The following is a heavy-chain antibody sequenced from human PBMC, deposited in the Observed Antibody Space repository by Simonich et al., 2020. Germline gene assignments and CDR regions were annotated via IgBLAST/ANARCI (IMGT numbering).Heavy chain of an antibody. CDR2: ISSSSTI. D-gene: IGHD5-12*01. J-gene: IGHJ3*02. V-gene: IGHV3-48*01. CDR3: ARDSSYYAFDI. CDR1: GFTFSSYS. Sequence: EVQLVESGGGLVQPGGSLRLSCAASGFTFSSYSMNWVRQAPGKGLEWVSYISSSSTIYYAESVKGRFTISRDNAKNSLYLQMNSLRAEDTAVYYCARDSSYYAFDIWGQGTMVTVSS.